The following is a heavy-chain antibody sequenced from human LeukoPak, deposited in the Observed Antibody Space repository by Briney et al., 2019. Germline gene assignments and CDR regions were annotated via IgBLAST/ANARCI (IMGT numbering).Heavy chain of an antibody. D-gene: IGHD6-13*01. CDR3: ARGSGSSWYFYFDY. V-gene: IGHV3-48*03. CDR1: GFTFSSYE. Sequence: GGSLRLSCAASGFTFSSYEMNWVRQAPGKGLEWVSYISSSGSTIYYADSVKGRFTISRDNAKNSLYLQMNSLRAEDTALYYCARGSGSSWYFYFDYWGQGTLVTVSS. CDR2: ISSSGSTI. J-gene: IGHJ4*02.